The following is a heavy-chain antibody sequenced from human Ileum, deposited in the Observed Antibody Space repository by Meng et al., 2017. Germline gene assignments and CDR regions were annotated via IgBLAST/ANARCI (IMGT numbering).Heavy chain of an antibody. Sequence: QVQLVQAGAEVKKPGAEGKVAGKAEGGTFSSYTISWVRQAPGQGLEWMGRIIPILGIANYAQKFQGRVTITADKSTSTAYMELSSLRSEDTAVYYCARSSLGWPFLPFDYWGQGTLVTVSS. J-gene: IGHJ4*02. CDR1: GGTFSSYT. CDR2: IIPILGIA. CDR3: ARSSLGWPFLPFDY. D-gene: IGHD3-3*01. V-gene: IGHV1-69*02.